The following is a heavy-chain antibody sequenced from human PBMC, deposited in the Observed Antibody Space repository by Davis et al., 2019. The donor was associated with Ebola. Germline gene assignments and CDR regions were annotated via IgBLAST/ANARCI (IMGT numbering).Heavy chain of an antibody. J-gene: IGHJ3*01. Sequence: PGGSLRLSCAASGFTFSSYAMHWVRQAPGKGLEWVAVISYDGSNKYYADSVKGRFTISRDNSKNTLYLQMNSLRAEDTAVYYCATDSPFDFWGQGTMVIVSS. CDR1: GFTFSSYA. V-gene: IGHV3-30*04. CDR2: ISYDGSNK. CDR3: ATDSPFDF.